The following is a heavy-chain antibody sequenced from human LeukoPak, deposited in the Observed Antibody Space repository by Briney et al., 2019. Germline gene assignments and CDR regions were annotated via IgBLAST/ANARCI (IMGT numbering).Heavy chain of an antibody. D-gene: IGHD4-17*01. CDR2: IYHSGST. CDR3: ARLNGDYAPFNWFDP. V-gene: IGHV4-30-2*01. CDR1: GGSISSGGYS. Sequence: TSETLSLTCAVSGGSISSGGYSWSWIRQPPGKGLEWIGYIYHSGSTYYNPSLKSRVTISVDRSKNQFSLKLSSVTAADTAVYYCARLNGDYAPFNWFDPGGQGTLVTVSS. J-gene: IGHJ5*02.